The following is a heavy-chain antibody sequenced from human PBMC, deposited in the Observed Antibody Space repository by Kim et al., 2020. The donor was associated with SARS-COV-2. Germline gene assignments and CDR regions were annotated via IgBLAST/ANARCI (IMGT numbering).Heavy chain of an antibody. CDR3: AKGAEWELLRGGSFDY. D-gene: IGHD1-26*01. Sequence: GGSLRLSCAASGFTFGDYAMHWVRQAPGKGLEWVSGISWNSGSICYADSVKGRFTISRDNAKNSLYLQMNSLRAEDTAVYYCAKGAEWELLRGGSFDYWGQGTLVTVSS. J-gene: IGHJ4*02. V-gene: IGHV3-9*01. CDR2: ISWNSGSI. CDR1: GFTFGDYA.